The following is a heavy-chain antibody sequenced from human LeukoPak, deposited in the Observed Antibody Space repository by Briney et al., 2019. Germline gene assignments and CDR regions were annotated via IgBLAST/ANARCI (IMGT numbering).Heavy chain of an antibody. CDR2: IYYSGST. CDR3: ARRANWGSPTYYYYYMDV. CDR1: GSSISSYY. Sequence: KPSETLSLTCTVSGSSISSYYWSWIRQPPGKGLEWIGYIYYSGSTNYNPSLKSRVTISVDTSENQFSLKLSSVTAADTAVYYCARRANWGSPTYYYYYMDVWGKGTTVTVSS. J-gene: IGHJ6*03. V-gene: IGHV4-59*01. D-gene: IGHD7-27*01.